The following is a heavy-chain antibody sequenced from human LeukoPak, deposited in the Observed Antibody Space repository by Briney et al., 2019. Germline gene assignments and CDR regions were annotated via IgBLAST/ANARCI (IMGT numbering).Heavy chain of an antibody. CDR1: GFTFSSYA. CDR2: VSGSGGST. J-gene: IGHJ4*02. D-gene: IGHD3-22*01. CDR3: AKESTYYYDSSGLFGY. Sequence: GGSLRLSCAASGFTFSSYAMSWVRQAPGKGLEWVSAVSGSGGSTYYADSVKGRFTISRDNSKNTLYLQMNSLRAEDTAVYYCAKESTYYYDSSGLFGYWGQGTLVTVSS. V-gene: IGHV3-23*01.